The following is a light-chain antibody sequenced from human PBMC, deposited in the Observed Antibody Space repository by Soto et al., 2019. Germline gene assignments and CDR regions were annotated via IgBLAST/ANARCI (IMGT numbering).Light chain of an antibody. CDR3: QSYDRSLSGSGV. J-gene: IGLJ2*01. CDR2: GNT. V-gene: IGLV1-40*01. Sequence: QSVLTQPPSVSGAPGQRVTISCTGSSSNIGAHYNVHWYQQLPGTAPKLLIYGNTNRPSGVPDRFSGSKSGTSASLAITGLQAEDEADYYCQSYDRSLSGSGVFGGGTKLTVL. CDR1: SSNIGAHYN.